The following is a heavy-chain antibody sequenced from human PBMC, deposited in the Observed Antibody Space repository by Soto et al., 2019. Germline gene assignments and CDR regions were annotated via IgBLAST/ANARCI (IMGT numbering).Heavy chain of an antibody. CDR2: ISGSGGST. D-gene: IGHD3-10*01. CDR3: ANPIWFGERGYDASDI. V-gene: IGHV3-23*01. J-gene: IGHJ3*02. Sequence: EVQLLESGGGLVQPGGSLRLSCAASGFTFSSYAMSWVRQAPGKGLEWVSAISGSGGSTYYADSVKVRFTISRDNSKNTLYLQMNSLRAEDTAVYYCANPIWFGERGYDASDIWGQGTMVTVSS. CDR1: GFTFSSYA.